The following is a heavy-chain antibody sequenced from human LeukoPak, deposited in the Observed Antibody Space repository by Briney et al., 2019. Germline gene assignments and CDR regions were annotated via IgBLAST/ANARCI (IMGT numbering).Heavy chain of an antibody. D-gene: IGHD3-16*01. CDR2: ISTNGGST. Sequence: GALRLSCAASGFTFSSYAMHWVRQAPGKGLEYVSAISTNGGSTYYANSVKGRFTISRDNSKNTLYLQMGSLRAEDMAVYYCARGLSPGYYFDYWGQGTLVTVSS. V-gene: IGHV3-64*01. J-gene: IGHJ4*02. CDR3: ARGLSPGYYFDY. CDR1: GFTFSSYA.